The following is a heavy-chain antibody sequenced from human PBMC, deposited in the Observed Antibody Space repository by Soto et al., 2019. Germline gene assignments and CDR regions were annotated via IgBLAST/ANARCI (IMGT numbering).Heavy chain of an antibody. D-gene: IGHD3-3*01. CDR2: ISGSGGST. V-gene: IGHV3-23*01. J-gene: IGHJ6*02. Sequence: GGSLRLSCAASGFTFSSYAMSWVRQAPGKGLEWVSAISGSGGSTYYADSVKGRFTISRDNSKNTLYLQMNSLRAEDTAVYYCATGIAIFGVVIIPYYYYGMDVWGQGTTVTVSS. CDR3: ATGIAIFGVVIIPYYYYGMDV. CDR1: GFTFSSYA.